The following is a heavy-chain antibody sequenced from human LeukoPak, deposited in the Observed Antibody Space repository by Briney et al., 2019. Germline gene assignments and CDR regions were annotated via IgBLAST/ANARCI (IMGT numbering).Heavy chain of an antibody. D-gene: IGHD3-3*01. V-gene: IGHV3-7*01. CDR3: ARIEFHPKTYYDFWSGYPYSSPGLYYFDY. Sequence: GGSLRLSCAASGFTFSSYWMSWVRQAPGKGLKWVANIKQDGSEKYYVDSVKGRFTISRDNAKNSLYLQMNSLRAEDTAVYYCARIEFHPKTYYDFWSGYPYSSPGLYYFDYWGQGTLVTVSS. CDR2: IKQDGSEK. CDR1: GFTFSSYW. J-gene: IGHJ4*02.